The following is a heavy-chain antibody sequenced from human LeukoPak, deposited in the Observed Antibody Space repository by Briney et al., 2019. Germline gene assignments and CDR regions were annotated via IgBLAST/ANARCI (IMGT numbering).Heavy chain of an antibody. Sequence: PGGSLRLSCAASGFTVSSNYMSWVRQAPGKGLEWVPVIYSGGSTYYADSVKGRFTISRDNSKNTLYLQMNSLRAEDTAVYYCARYRHCSGGSCYPEYFQHWGQGTLVTVSS. CDR2: IYSGGST. J-gene: IGHJ1*01. CDR3: ARYRHCSGGSCYPEYFQH. V-gene: IGHV3-66*01. CDR1: GFTVSSNY. D-gene: IGHD2-15*01.